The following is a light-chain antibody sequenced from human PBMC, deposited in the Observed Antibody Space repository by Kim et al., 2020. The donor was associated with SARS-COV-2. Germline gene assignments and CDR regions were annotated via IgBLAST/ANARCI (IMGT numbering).Light chain of an antibody. J-gene: IGKJ1*01. V-gene: IGKV3-20*01. CDR1: QTIRANY. CDR3: LQYGNSPQT. CDR2: AAS. Sequence: YPGATATISCRASQTIRANYLAWYQQRPGQAPRLLIYAASSRASAIPAKFRGSGSGTDFTFTINRLEPEDFAVYYCLQYGNSPQTFGQGTKVDIK.